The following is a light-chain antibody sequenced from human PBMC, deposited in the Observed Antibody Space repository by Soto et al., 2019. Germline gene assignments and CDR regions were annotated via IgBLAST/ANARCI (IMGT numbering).Light chain of an antibody. V-gene: IGLV2-14*01. Sequence: SALTQPASVSGSPGQSITISCTGSNSGIGAYDYVSWYQQHPGKPPTLLIYEVTFRPSGVPNRFSGSKSGNTATLTISGLLTEDEADYCCGSYASATLIFGGGTKLTVL. CDR1: NSGIGAYDY. CDR2: EVT. J-gene: IGLJ2*01. CDR3: GSYASATLI.